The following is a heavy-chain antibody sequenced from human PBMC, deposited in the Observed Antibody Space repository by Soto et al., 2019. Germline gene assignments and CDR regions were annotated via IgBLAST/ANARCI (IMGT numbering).Heavy chain of an antibody. V-gene: IGHV3-23*01. J-gene: IGHJ4*02. CDR3: AIDLWWYTH. Sequence: EVQLLESGGGLVQSGGSLRLSCTASGFTFSDHAMTWVRQAPGKGLEWLSGISGGGSGAYYADSVKGRFTVSRANSNNTLFLQMDSMRVEATAVYYCAIDLWWYTHWGQGTLVTVSS. CDR2: ISGGGSGA. D-gene: IGHD2-15*01. CDR1: GFTFSDHA.